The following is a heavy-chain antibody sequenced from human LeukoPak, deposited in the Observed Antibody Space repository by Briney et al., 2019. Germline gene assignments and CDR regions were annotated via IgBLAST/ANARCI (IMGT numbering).Heavy chain of an antibody. CDR1: GFTFSSYS. Sequence: GGSLRLSCAASGFTFSSYSMNWVRQAPGKGLEWVSSISSSSSYIYYADSVKGRFTISRDNAKNSLYLQMNSLRAEDTAVYYCSRDSGVERRIDYCGQGTLVTVSS. J-gene: IGHJ4*02. V-gene: IGHV3-21*01. D-gene: IGHD1-1*01. CDR2: ISSSSSYI. CDR3: SRDSGVERRIDY.